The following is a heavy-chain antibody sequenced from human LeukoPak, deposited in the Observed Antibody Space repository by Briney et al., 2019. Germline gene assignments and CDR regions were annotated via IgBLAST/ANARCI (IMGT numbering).Heavy chain of an antibody. J-gene: IGHJ4*02. CDR2: VYTNGGT. CDR1: GGSLITYY. D-gene: IGHD3-22*01. Sequence: KTSETLSLTCTVSGGSLITYYWNWIRQPAGKGLEWIGRVYTNGGTNYNPSLKSRLTVSVDTSKNQFSLSLSSVTAADTAVYYCARVYDSRGFDYWGQGTLVTVSS. V-gene: IGHV4-4*07. CDR3: ARVYDSRGFDY.